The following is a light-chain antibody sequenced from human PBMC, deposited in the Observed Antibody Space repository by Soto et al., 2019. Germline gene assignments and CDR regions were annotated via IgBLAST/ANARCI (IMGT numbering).Light chain of an antibody. CDR2: VAS. Sequence: EIMLTQSPGTLALSPGERATLSCRASQSVNNNYLTWYQQKRGQAPRLLIHVASSRATGIPDRFSGSGSGTDCTLTLSRLEPEDFAVDYCQKYGESPFTFGPGTKLGIK. CDR3: QKYGESPFT. CDR1: QSVNNNY. V-gene: IGKV3-20*01. J-gene: IGKJ3*01.